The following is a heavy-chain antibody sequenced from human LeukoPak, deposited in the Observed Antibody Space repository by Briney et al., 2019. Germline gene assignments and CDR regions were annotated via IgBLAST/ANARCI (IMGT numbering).Heavy chain of an antibody. V-gene: IGHV4-34*01. CDR1: GGSFSGYY. D-gene: IGHD3-10*01. CDR2: INHSGST. CDR3: ARGLSMVRAGTDAFDI. Sequence: SETLSLTCAVYGGSFSGYYWSWIRQPPGKGLEWIGEINHSGSTNYNPSLKSRVTISVDTSKNQFSLKLSFVTAADTAVYYCARGLSMVRAGTDAFDIWGQGTMVTVSS. J-gene: IGHJ3*02.